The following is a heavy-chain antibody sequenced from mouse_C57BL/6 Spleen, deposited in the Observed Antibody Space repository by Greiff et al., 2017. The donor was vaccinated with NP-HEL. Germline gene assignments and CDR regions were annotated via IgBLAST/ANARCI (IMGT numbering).Heavy chain of an antibody. V-gene: IGHV1-69*01. CDR3: ARSYDGYFPYFDY. D-gene: IGHD2-3*01. CDR1: GYTFTSYW. J-gene: IGHJ2*01. Sequence: QVQLQQPGAEPVMPGASVKLSCKASGYTFTSYWMHWVKQRPGQGLEWIGEIDPSDSYTNYNQKFKGKSTLTVDKSSSTAYMQLSSLTSEDSAVYYCARSYDGYFPYFDYWGQGTTLTVSS. CDR2: IDPSDSYT.